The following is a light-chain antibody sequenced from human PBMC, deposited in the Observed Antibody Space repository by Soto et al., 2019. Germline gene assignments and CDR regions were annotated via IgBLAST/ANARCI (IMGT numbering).Light chain of an antibody. CDR3: QQRRSWPPTIT. V-gene: IGKV3-11*01. CDR2: DAS. Sequence: EIVLTQSPPTLSLSPGERVTRSCRSSQSVSTYLAWYQQRPGQAPRLLIYDASYRATDIPPRFSGSGSGTDFTLTISSLEPEDFAVYYCQQRRSWPPTITFGQGTRLEI. J-gene: IGKJ5*01. CDR1: QSVSTY.